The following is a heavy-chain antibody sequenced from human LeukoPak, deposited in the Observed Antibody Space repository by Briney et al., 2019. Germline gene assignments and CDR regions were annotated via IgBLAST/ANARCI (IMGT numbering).Heavy chain of an antibody. D-gene: IGHD3-10*01. CDR3: SRDLVYSHASGSFEAFDI. J-gene: IGHJ3*02. V-gene: IGHV3-21*01. CDR2: ISSKSSYT. Sequence: GGSLRLSCAASGFTFSTYTMNWVRQAPGKGLEWVSSISSKSSYTYHADSVQGRFTISRDNAKNSLYLQMNSLRAEDTAVYYCSRDLVYSHASGSFEAFDIWGQGTMVTVSS. CDR1: GFTFSTYT.